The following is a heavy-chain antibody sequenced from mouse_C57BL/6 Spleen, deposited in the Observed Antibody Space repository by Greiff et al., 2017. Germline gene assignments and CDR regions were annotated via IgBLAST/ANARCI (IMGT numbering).Heavy chain of an antibody. CDR2: ISSGSSTI. J-gene: IGHJ4*01. CDR1: GFTFSDYG. Sequence: DGGLVKPGGSLKLSCAASGFTFSDYGMHWVRQAPEKGLEWVAYISSGSSTIYYAGTVKGRFTIARDNAENTLSLQMTSLRSEDTAMYYCARRGDGSSYAMDYWGQGTSVTVSS. V-gene: IGHV5-17*01. CDR3: ARRGDGSSYAMDY. D-gene: IGHD1-1*01.